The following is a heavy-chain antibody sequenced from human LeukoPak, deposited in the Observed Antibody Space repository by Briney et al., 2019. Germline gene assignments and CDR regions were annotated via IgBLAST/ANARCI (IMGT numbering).Heavy chain of an antibody. Sequence: SETLSLTCTVSGGSISSYYWSWIRQPPGKGLEWIGYIYYSGTTNYNPSLKSRVTISVDTSKNQFSLKLRSVTAADTAVYYCARGVYIAAAQYGYWGQGTLVTVSS. CDR1: GGSISSYY. CDR3: ARGVYIAAAQYGY. D-gene: IGHD6-13*01. CDR2: IYYSGTT. V-gene: IGHV4-59*01. J-gene: IGHJ4*02.